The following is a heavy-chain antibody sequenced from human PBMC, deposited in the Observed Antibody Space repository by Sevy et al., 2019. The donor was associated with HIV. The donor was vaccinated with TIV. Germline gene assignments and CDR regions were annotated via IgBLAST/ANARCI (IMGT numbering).Heavy chain of an antibody. CDR2: IKQGGSDK. Sequence: GGSLRLSCAASGFTFNNYWMTWVRQAPGKGLEWVANIKQGGSDKYYMESVKGRFNISRDKTKNSLYLQLNSTRAEDTAVYNCAGSWDYWGQMGYWGQGTLATVSS. J-gene: IGHJ4*02. CDR3: AGSWDYWGQMGY. CDR1: GFTFNNYW. D-gene: IGHD7-27*01. V-gene: IGHV3-7*03.